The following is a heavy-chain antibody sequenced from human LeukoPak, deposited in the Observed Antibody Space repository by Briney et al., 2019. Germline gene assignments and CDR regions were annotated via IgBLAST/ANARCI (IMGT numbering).Heavy chain of an antibody. J-gene: IGHJ5*02. Sequence: PSQTLSLTCTVSGGSISSGSYYWSWIRQPAGKGLEWIGRIYTSGSTNYNPSLKSRVTISVDTSRNQFSLKLSSVTAADTAVYYCARLKYNWFDPWGQGTLVTVSS. V-gene: IGHV4-61*02. CDR1: GGSISSGSYY. CDR3: ARLKYNWFDP. CDR2: IYTSGST.